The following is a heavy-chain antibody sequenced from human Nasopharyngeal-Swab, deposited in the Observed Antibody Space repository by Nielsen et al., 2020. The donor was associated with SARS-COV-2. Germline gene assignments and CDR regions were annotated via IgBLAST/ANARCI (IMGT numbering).Heavy chain of an antibody. Sequence: GGSLRLSCAASGFTFSSFGMHWVRQAPGKGLEWVAFIAHDASNEYYGDSVKGRFSISGDSSKNTLYLQMDSLRGEDTAVYYRARDAPAHYGAFYWGRGTLVTVSS. V-gene: IGHV3-30*03. CDR1: GFTFSSFG. CDR2: IAHDASNE. CDR3: ARDAPAHYGAFY. J-gene: IGHJ4*02. D-gene: IGHD4-17*01.